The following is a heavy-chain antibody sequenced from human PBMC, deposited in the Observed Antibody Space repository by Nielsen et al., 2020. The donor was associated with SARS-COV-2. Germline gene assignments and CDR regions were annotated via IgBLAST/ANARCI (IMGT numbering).Heavy chain of an antibody. Sequence: ASVKVSCKASGYTFTGYYMHWVRQAPGQGLEWMGWISAYNGNTNYAQKLQGRVTMTTDTSTSTAYMELRSLRSDDTAVYYCARDIVVVPAAIDYGMDVWGQGTTVTVSS. V-gene: IGHV1-18*04. D-gene: IGHD2-2*02. CDR3: ARDIVVVPAAIDYGMDV. J-gene: IGHJ6*02. CDR2: ISAYNGNT. CDR1: GYTFTGYY.